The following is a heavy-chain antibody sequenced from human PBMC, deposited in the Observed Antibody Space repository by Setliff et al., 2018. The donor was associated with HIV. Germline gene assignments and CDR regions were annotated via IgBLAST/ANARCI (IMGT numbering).Heavy chain of an antibody. J-gene: IGHJ4*02. D-gene: IGHD1-7*01. CDR2: INSDGTIT. V-gene: IGHV3-74*01. CDR3: VKWNYPNS. CDR1: GFTLIDHW. Sequence: QPGGSLRLSCAASGFTLIDHWMHWVRQVPGKGLVWVSRINSDGTITNYADFVKGRFTMSRDSAKSTLYLQMNSLRVEDTAVYYCVKWNYPNSWGQGTLVTVSS.